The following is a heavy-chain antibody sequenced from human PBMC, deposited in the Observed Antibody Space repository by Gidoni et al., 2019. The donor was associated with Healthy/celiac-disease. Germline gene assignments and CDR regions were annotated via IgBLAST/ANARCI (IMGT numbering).Heavy chain of an antibody. CDR3: AVPALVGETDFDI. CDR2: ITPFNGNT. J-gene: IGHJ3*02. Sequence: QMQLVQSGAEVKKTGSSVKVSCKASGSTFTYRYLHWVRQAPGQALEWMGWITPFNGNTNYAQKFQDRVTITRDRSMSTAYMELSSLRSEDTAMYYCAVPALVGETDFDIWGQGTMVTVSS. CDR1: GSTFTYRY. D-gene: IGHD1-26*01. V-gene: IGHV1-45*02.